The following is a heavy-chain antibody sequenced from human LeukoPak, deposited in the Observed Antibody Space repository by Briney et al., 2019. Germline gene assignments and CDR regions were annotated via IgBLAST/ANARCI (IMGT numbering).Heavy chain of an antibody. CDR3: AKKRFLFFDYFDY. V-gene: IGHV3-48*01. D-gene: IGHD3-3*01. J-gene: IGHJ4*02. CDR2: ISSSSSLI. CDR1: GFTFVSYN. Sequence: GGSLRLSCAASGFTFVSYNMNWVRQAPGKGLEWVAYISSSSSLIYYAGSVKGRFTVSRDSVKRSLYLQMNSLRAEDTAVYYCAKKRFLFFDYFDYWGQGTLVTVSS.